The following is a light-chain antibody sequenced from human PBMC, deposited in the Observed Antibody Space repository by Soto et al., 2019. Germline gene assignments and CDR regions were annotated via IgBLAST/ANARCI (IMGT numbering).Light chain of an antibody. V-gene: IGKV3-11*01. Sequence: EIELTQTPATLSLSPGERATLSCRASQSVSSYLAWYQQKPGQAPRLLIYDASNRATGIPARFSGSGSGTDFTLTISSLEPEDFAVYYCQHLGTFGQGTKVDIK. J-gene: IGKJ1*01. CDR1: QSVSSY. CDR2: DAS. CDR3: QHLGT.